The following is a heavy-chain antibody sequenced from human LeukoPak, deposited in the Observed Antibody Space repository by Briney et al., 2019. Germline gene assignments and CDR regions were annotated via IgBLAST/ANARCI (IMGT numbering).Heavy chain of an antibody. D-gene: IGHD3-10*01. CDR2: MNPNSGNT. Sequence: GASVKVSCKASGYTFTSYDINWVRQATGQGLEWMGWMNPNSGNTGYAQKFQGRVTMTRNTSISTAYMELSSLRSDDTAVYFCARKYLYGSGKPHFDHWGQGSLVTVPS. CDR1: GYTFTSYD. J-gene: IGHJ4*02. V-gene: IGHV1-8*01. CDR3: ARKYLYGSGKPHFDH.